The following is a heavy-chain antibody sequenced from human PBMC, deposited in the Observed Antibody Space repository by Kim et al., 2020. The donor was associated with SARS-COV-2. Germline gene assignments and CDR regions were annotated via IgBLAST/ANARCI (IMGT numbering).Heavy chain of an antibody. J-gene: IGHJ5*02. Sequence: QGRVTITRDTSASTAYMELSSLRSEDTAVYYCARGPSGYYGSGSYSWFDPWGQGTLVTVSS. V-gene: IGHV1-3*01. CDR3: ARGPSGYYGSGSYSWFDP. D-gene: IGHD3-10*01.